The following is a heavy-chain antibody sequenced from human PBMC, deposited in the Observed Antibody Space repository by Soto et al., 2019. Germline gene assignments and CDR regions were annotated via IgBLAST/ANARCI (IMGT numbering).Heavy chain of an antibody. Sequence: QVQLVESGGGLVQPGGSLRLSCAASGFTFSDYFMSWIRQAPGKGLEWVSYISSSGSTIYYADSVKGRFTISRDNAKNSLHVQMNSLRAEDTAVYYCGRGPIDVVDDWYFDLWGRGTLVTVSS. V-gene: IGHV3-11*01. D-gene: IGHD2-2*01. J-gene: IGHJ2*01. CDR1: GFTFSDYF. CDR3: GRGPIDVVDDWYFDL. CDR2: ISSSGSTI.